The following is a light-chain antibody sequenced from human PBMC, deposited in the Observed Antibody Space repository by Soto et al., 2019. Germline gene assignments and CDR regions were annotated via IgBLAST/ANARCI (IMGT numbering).Light chain of an antibody. CDR2: EVT. CDR1: SSDIGGYNF. CDR3: SSYRTMTTLV. J-gene: IGLJ2*01. Sequence: QSVLTQPASVSGSPGQSITISCTGTSSDIGGYNFVSWYQQHPGKAPKLMIYEVTNRPSGISNRFSGSKSGNTASLTISGVQPEDETDYYCSSYRTMTTLVFGGGTKLTFL. V-gene: IGLV2-14*01.